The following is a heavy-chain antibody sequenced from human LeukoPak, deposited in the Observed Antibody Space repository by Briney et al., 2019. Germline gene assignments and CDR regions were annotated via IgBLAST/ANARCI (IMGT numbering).Heavy chain of an antibody. CDR1: GGSISSTTYY. J-gene: IGHJ4*02. Sequence: SVTLSLTCTVSGGSISSTTYYWGWIRPPPGRGLECIGSFYYSGSTYYNPSLKSRVTISVDTSKNQFSLNLSSVTAADTAVYYCARHSKSADDPRAFDYGGQGTLVTVSS. CDR2: FYYSGST. V-gene: IGHV4-39*01. D-gene: IGHD5-12*01. CDR3: ARHSKSADDPRAFDY.